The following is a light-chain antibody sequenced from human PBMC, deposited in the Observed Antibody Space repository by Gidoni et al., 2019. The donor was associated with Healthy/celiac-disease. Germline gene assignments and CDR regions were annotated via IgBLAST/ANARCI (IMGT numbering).Light chain of an antibody. V-gene: IGKV3-20*01. CDR3: QQYGDT. CDR1: QSVSSSY. J-gene: IGKJ2*01. Sequence: EIVFTQSPGTLSLSPGERATLSCRDSQSVSSSYLAWYQQKPGQAPRLLIYGASSRATGIPDRFSGSGSGTEFTLTSSRLEPEDFEVYYCQQYGDTFGQGTKLEIK. CDR2: GAS.